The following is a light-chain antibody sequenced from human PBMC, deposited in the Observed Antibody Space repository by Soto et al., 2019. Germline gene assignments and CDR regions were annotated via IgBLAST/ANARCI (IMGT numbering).Light chain of an antibody. CDR2: GAS. CDR3: LQHNSYLIT. CDR1: QSVRSN. J-gene: IGKJ5*01. Sequence: EIVMTQSPATLSVSPGERATLSCRASQSVRSNLAWYQQKPGQAPRLLIYGASTRATGIPARFSGSGSGTEFTLTISSLQPEDFATYYCLQHNSYLITFGQGTRLEIK. V-gene: IGKV3-15*01.